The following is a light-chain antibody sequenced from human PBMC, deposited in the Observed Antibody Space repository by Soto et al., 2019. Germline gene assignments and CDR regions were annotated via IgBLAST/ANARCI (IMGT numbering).Light chain of an antibody. CDR3: QQYNSYWT. V-gene: IGKV1-5*01. CDR1: QSISSW. J-gene: IGKJ1*01. CDR2: DAS. Sequence: DIQMTQSTSTLSASVGDRVTITGRASQSISSWLAWYQQKPGKAPKLLIYDASSLESGVPSRFSGSGSGTEFTLTISSLQPDDFATYYCQQYNSYWTFGQGTKVDIK.